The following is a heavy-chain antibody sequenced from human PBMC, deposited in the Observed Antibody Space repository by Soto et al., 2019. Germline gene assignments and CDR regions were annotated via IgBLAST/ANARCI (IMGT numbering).Heavy chain of an antibody. Sequence: PSETLSLTCTISGGPISSYYWSWIRQPPGKGLEWIGYIYDTESTNYNPSLKSRVTISVDTSKSQFSLKVTSVTAADTAVYYCARGQMPYTSGPEAYWGQGTLVTVSS. CDR1: GGPISSYY. CDR2: IYDTEST. J-gene: IGHJ4*02. V-gene: IGHV4-59*01. D-gene: IGHD2-2*02. CDR3: ARGQMPYTSGPEAY.